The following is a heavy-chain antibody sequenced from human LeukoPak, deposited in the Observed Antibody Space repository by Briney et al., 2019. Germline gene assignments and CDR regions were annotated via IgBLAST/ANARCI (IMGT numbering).Heavy chain of an antibody. D-gene: IGHD6-13*01. J-gene: IGHJ4*02. CDR3: ARESSSSWYDDY. CDR2: ISSSGSTI. CDR1: GFTFSSYE. Sequence: PGGSLRLSCAASGFTFSSYEMNWVRQPPGKGLEWVSYISSSGSTIYYADSVKGRFTISRDNAKNSLYLQMNSLRAEDTAVYYCARESSSSWYDDYWGQGTLVTVSS. V-gene: IGHV3-48*03.